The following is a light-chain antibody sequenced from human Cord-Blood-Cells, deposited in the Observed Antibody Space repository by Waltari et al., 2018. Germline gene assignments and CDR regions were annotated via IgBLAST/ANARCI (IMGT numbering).Light chain of an antibody. V-gene: IGKV1-39*01. J-gene: IGKJ4*01. CDR2: AAS. Sequence: DIQMTQSPSSLSASVGDRVTITCRASQSISSYLNWYQQKPGKAPKLQIYAASSLQSGVPARFSGSGSGTDFTLTISSLQPEDFATYYGQQSYSTPLTFGGGTKVEIK. CDR3: QQSYSTPLT. CDR1: QSISSY.